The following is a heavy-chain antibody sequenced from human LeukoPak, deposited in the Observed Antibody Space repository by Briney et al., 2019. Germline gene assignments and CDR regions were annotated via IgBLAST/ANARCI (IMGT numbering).Heavy chain of an antibody. CDR1: GFTFSDYY. Sequence: PGGSLRLSCSASGFTFSDYYMSWIRQAPGKGLEWVSYISSSGSTIYYADSMKGRFTISRDNAKNSLYLQMNSLRAEDTAVYYCARAQAGSGWYWAQWGQGTLVTVSS. CDR2: ISSSGSTI. V-gene: IGHV3-11*01. D-gene: IGHD6-19*01. J-gene: IGHJ4*02. CDR3: ARAQAGSGWYWAQ.